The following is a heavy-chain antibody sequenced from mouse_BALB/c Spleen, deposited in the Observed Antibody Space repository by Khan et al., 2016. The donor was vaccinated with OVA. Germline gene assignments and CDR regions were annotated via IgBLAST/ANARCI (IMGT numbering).Heavy chain of an antibody. V-gene: IGHV1-4*01. Sequence: QVQLQQSGAELVKPGASVKMSCKASGYTFTSYTMHWVKQRPGQGLEWIGYINPSSGYTKYNQKFKDKATLTADKSSSTAYMQLRSLTSEDSAVYYCARKSTRASYWGQGTTRTVSS. D-gene: IGHD3-1*01. CDR1: GYTFTSYT. CDR3: ARKSTRASY. CDR2: INPSSGYT. J-gene: IGHJ2*01.